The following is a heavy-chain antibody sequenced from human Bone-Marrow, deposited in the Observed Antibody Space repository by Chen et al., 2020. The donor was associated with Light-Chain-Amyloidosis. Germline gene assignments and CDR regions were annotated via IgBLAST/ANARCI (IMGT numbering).Heavy chain of an antibody. Sequence: QVQLQESGPGLVKPSETLSLTCPVSGGSISSYYWSWIRQPPGKGLEGIGYIYYSGSTNYNPSLKSRVTISVDTSKNQFSLRLRSVTAADTAVYYCARGRQTFGVWGKGTTVTVSS. V-gene: IGHV4-59*01. CDR2: IYYSGST. CDR1: GGSISSYY. J-gene: IGHJ6*04. CDR3: ARGRQTFGV. D-gene: IGHD3-10*01.